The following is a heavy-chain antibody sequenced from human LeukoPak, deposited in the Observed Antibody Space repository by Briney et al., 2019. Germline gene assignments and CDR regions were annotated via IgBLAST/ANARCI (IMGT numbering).Heavy chain of an antibody. CDR1: GFTFSSYW. CDR2: ISGSGGST. J-gene: IGHJ4*02. D-gene: IGHD2-15*01. V-gene: IGHV3-23*01. Sequence: GGSLRLSCAASGFTFSSYWMHWVRQAPGKGLEWVSAISGSGGSTYYADSVKGRFTISRDNSKNTLYLQMNSLRAEDTAVYYCAKRRIQYYFDYWGQGTLVTVSS. CDR3: AKRRIQYYFDY.